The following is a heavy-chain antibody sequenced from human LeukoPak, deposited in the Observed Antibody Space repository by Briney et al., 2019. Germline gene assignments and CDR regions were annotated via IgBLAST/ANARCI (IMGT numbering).Heavy chain of an antibody. V-gene: IGHV4-59*08. J-gene: IGHJ4*02. Sequence: SETLSLTCTVSGGSISSYYWSWIRQPPGKGLEWIGYIYYSGSTNYNPSLKSRVTISVDTSKNQFSLKLSSVTAADTAVYCCARHERRGRQLIDYWGQGTLVTVSS. CDR2: IYYSGST. CDR3: ARHERRGRQLIDY. CDR1: GGSISSYY. D-gene: IGHD1-1*01.